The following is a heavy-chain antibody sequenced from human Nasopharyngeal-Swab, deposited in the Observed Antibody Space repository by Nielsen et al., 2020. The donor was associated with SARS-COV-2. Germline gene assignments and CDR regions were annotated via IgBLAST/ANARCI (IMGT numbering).Heavy chain of an antibody. J-gene: IGHJ4*02. V-gene: IGHV3-72*01. CDR3: VRDVIATVTTPPDY. Sequence: GGSLRLSCVASGFTFSDHYLDWVRQAPGKGLEWVGRSRDKAHSYTTEYAASVKGRFTISRDNAKNSLYLQMNTLRAEDTAVYYCVRDVIATVTTPPDYWGQGTLVTVSS. D-gene: IGHD4-17*01. CDR2: SRDKAHSYTT. CDR1: GFTFSDHY.